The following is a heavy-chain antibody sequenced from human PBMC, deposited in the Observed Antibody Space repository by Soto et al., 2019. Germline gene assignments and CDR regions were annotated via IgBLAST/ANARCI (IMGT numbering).Heavy chain of an antibody. Sequence: PGGSLRLSCAASGFTFSSYAMHWVRQAPGKGLEWVAVISYDGSNKYYADSVKGRFTISRDNSKNTLYLQMNSLRAEDTALYYCARVLFEGSEPYGMDVWGQGTTVTVSS. CDR3: ARVLFEGSEPYGMDV. CDR1: GFTFSSYA. V-gene: IGHV3-30-3*01. CDR2: ISYDGSNK. D-gene: IGHD3-10*01. J-gene: IGHJ6*02.